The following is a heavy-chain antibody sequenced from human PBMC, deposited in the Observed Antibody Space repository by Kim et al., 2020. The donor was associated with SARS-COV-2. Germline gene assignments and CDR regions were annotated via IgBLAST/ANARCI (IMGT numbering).Heavy chain of an antibody. V-gene: IGHV3-73*01. J-gene: IGHJ4*02. D-gene: IGHD6-19*01. CDR3: ARDQIAVAGSFDY. Sequence: AYAASVKGRFTISRDDSKNTAYLQMNNLKTEDTAVYYCARDQIAVAGSFDYWGQGTLVTVSS.